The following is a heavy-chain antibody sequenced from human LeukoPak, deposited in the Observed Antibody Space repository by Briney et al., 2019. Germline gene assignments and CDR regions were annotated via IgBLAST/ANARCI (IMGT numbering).Heavy chain of an antibody. D-gene: IGHD1-14*01. Sequence: GEPLKISCKGSGYSFTSYLIGWVRQMPGKGLEWMGIIYPGDSDTRYSPSFQGQVTISADKSISTAYLQWSSLKASDTAMYYCAREISSPEDYFGYWGQGTLVTVSS. CDR3: AREISSPEDYFGY. J-gene: IGHJ4*02. CDR2: IYPGDSDT. V-gene: IGHV5-51*01. CDR1: GYSFTSYL.